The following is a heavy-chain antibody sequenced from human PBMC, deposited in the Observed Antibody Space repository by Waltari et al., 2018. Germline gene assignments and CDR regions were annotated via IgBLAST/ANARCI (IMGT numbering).Heavy chain of an antibody. CDR1: GFTFSSYA. CDR2: IRGSGGST. CDR3: ANLYSSGWYGY. D-gene: IGHD6-19*01. Sequence: EVQLLESGGGLVQPGGSLRLSCAASGFTFSSYAMSWVSPAPGKGLEWVSAIRGSGGSTYYADSVKGRFTISRDKSKNTLYLQMNSLRAEDTAVYYCANLYSSGWYGYWGQGTLVTVSS. V-gene: IGHV3-23*01. J-gene: IGHJ4*02.